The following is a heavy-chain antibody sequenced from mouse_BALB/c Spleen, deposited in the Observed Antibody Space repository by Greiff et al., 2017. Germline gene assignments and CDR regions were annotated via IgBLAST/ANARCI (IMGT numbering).Heavy chain of an antibody. Sequence: VKLMESGPGLVAPSQSLSITCTVSGFSLTSYDISWIRQPPGKGLEWLGVIWTGGGTNYNSAFMSRLSISKDNSKSQVFLKMNSLQTDDTAIYYCVRGLPDYFDYWGQGTTLTVSS. CDR3: VRGLPDYFDY. J-gene: IGHJ2*01. CDR1: GFSLTSYD. CDR2: IWTGGGT. V-gene: IGHV2-9-2*01.